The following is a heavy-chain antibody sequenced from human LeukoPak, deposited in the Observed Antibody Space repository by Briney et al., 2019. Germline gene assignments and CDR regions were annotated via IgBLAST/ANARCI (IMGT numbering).Heavy chain of an antibody. J-gene: IGHJ4*02. CDR3: ARVPKNSSWRTYYFAY. CDR2: IYYSGST. Sequence: LETLSLTCTVSGGSLSRYYWSWIRQPPRRGLDGMGYIYYSGSTNYNPSLKSRVTLSVDTSKNQFSLKPSSVTAADTAVYYCARVPKNSSWRTYYFAYRGQGALVTVSS. D-gene: IGHD6-13*01. V-gene: IGHV4-59*01. CDR1: GGSLSRYY.